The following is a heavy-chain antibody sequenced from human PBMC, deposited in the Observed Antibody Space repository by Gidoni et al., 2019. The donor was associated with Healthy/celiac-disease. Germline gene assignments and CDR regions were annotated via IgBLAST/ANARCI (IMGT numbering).Heavy chain of an antibody. CDR1: GLTVSSNY. Sequence: EAQLVESGGGLIQPGGSLRLSCAASGLTVSSNYMSWVRQAPGKGLEWVSVIYSGGSTYYADSVKGRFTISRDNSKNTLYLQMNSLRAEDTAVYYCARERRDGYNRADAFDIWGQGTMVTVSS. V-gene: IGHV3-53*01. D-gene: IGHD5-12*01. CDR2: IYSGGST. J-gene: IGHJ3*02. CDR3: ARERRDGYNRADAFDI.